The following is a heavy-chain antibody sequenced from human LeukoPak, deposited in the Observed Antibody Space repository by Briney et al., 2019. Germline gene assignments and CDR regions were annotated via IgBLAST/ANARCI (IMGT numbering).Heavy chain of an antibody. CDR1: GYTFTSYA. D-gene: IGHD4-23*01. J-gene: IGHJ4*02. V-gene: IGHV7-4-1*02. CDR2: INTNTGNP. Sequence: ASVKVSCKASGYTFTSYAMNWVRQAPGQGLEWMGSINTNTGNPTYAQGFTGRFVFSFDTSVSTAYLQISSLEAEDTAVYYRARRFGGNRGLGDYFDYWGQGTLVTVSS. CDR3: ARRFGGNRGLGDYFDY.